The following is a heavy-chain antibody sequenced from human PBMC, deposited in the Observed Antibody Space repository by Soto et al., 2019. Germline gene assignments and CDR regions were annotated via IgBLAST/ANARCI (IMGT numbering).Heavy chain of an antibody. J-gene: IGHJ4*02. V-gene: IGHV4-34*01. CDR2: INHSGST. CDR1: GGSFSGYY. Sequence: SETLSLTCAVYGGSFSGYYWSWIRQPPGKGLEWIGEINHSGSTNYNPSLKSRVTISVDTSKNQFSLKLSSVTAADTAVYYCARSITMIVVVNYFDYWGQGTLVTVSS. D-gene: IGHD3-22*01. CDR3: ARSITMIVVVNYFDY.